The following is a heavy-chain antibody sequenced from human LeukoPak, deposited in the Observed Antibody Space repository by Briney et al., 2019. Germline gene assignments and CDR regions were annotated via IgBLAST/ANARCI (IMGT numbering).Heavy chain of an antibody. V-gene: IGHV3-7*01. Sequence: GGSLRLSCAASGFTFSSYSMSWVRQAPGKGLEWVASIKQDGSEKYYVDSVKGRFTISRDNAQNSLYLQMNSLRAEDTAVYYCAREDLNNWFDPWGQGTLVTVSS. CDR2: IKQDGSEK. D-gene: IGHD3-3*01. CDR3: AREDLNNWFDP. CDR1: GFTFSSYS. J-gene: IGHJ5*02.